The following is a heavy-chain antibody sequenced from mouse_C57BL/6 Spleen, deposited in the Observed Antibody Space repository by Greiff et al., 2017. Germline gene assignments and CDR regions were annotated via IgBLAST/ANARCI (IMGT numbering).Heavy chain of an antibody. V-gene: IGHV14-4*01. CDR3: TGATVVGSFDY. Sequence: VQLQQSGAELVRPGASVKLSCTASGFNIKDDYMHWVKQRPDQGLEWIGWIDPENGDTEYASKFQGKATITADTSSNTAYLQLSSLTSEDTAGYYCTGATVVGSFDYWGQGTTLTVSS. CDR1: GFNIKDDY. J-gene: IGHJ2*01. D-gene: IGHD1-1*01. CDR2: IDPENGDT.